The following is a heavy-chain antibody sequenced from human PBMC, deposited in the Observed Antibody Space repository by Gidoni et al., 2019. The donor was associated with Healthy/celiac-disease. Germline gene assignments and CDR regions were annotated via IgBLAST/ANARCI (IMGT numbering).Heavy chain of an antibody. CDR3: AREGGLGTFFDY. CDR1: VFTVSSNY. D-gene: IGHD3-16*01. Sequence: VQLVASGGGLVQPGWSLRLSCPASVFTVSSNYMSWVRQAPGKGLEWVSVIYSGGSTSYADSVRGRFTISRDNSKNTLYLQMNSLRAEDTAVYYCAREGGLGTFFDYWGQGTLVTVSS. V-gene: IGHV3-66*01. CDR2: IYSGGST. J-gene: IGHJ4*02.